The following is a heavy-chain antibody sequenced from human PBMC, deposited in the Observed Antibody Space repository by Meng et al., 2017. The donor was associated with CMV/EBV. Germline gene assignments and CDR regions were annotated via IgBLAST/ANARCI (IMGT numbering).Heavy chain of an antibody. V-gene: IGHV3-21*05. CDR3: ARDPSITPGQH. J-gene: IGHJ1*01. Sequence: GESLKISCAASGFTFSSYEMNWVRQAPGKGLEWVSYISSSSSYIYYADSVKGRFTISRDNAKNSLYLQMNSLRAEDTAVYYCARDPSITPGQHWGQGTLVTVSS. D-gene: IGHD5-24*01. CDR1: GFTFSSYE. CDR2: ISSSSSYI.